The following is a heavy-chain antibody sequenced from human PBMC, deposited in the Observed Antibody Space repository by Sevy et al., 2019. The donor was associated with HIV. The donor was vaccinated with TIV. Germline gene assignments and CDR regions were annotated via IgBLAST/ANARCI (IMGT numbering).Heavy chain of an antibody. J-gene: IGHJ4*02. V-gene: IGHV4-39*01. Sequence: SETLSLTCTVSGGSIGSNSFYWGWIRQPPGKELEWIGTVSYGGSTYYNPSLRSRVTISVDASKKQFSLKLCSVTAADTAVYYCARQKVRSAYYYDTSGRQGKADFDSWGQGTLVTVSS. D-gene: IGHD3-22*01. CDR1: GGSIGSNSFY. CDR2: VSYGGST. CDR3: ARQKVRSAYYYDTSGRQGKADFDS.